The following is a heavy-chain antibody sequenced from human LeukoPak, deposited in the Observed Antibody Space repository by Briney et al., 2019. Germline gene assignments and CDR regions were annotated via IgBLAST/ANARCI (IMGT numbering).Heavy chain of an antibody. Sequence: PSETLSLTCTVSGGSISSYYWSWIRQPPGKGLEWIGYIYYTGSTNYNPSLKSRVTISVDTSKNQFSLKLSYVNAADTAVYYCARGIPHFDPWGQGTLVTVSS. CDR3: ARGIPHFDP. CDR1: GGSISSYY. V-gene: IGHV4-59*08. J-gene: IGHJ5*02. CDR2: IYYTGST.